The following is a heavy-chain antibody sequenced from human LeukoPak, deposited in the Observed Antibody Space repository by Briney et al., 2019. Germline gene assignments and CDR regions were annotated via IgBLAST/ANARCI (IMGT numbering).Heavy chain of an antibody. CDR2: ISSSSNYI. D-gene: IGHD4-17*01. J-gene: IGHJ5*02. V-gene: IGHV3-21*01. CDR1: GFTFSSYS. CDR3: ARDPTTVTTYNWFDP. Sequence: GGSLRLSCAASGFTFSSYSMNWVRQAPGKGLEWVSSISSSSNYIYYADSVKGRFTISRDNAKNSLYLQMNSLRAEGKAVYYCARDPTTVTTYNWFDPWGQGTLVTVSS.